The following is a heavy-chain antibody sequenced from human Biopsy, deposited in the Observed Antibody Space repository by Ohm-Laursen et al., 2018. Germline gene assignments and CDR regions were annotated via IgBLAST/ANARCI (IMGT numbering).Heavy chain of an antibody. D-gene: IGHD5-24*01. CDR2: ARNKANSYTI. Sequence: SLRLSCSASGFSFGDHYLDWVRQAPGKGLEWVGRARNKANSYTIEYAASVMGRFTISRDSSKNTLYLQMNSLRVEDTAVYYCARGPSGVATIGRGQGTLVTVSS. J-gene: IGHJ4*02. CDR3: ARGPSGVATIG. V-gene: IGHV3-72*01. CDR1: GFSFGDHY.